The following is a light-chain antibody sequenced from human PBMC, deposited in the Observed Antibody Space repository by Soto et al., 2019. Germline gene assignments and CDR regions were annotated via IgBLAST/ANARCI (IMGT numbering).Light chain of an antibody. Sequence: DIVMIQSPHSLPVTPLEPASISCRSSQSFLHSDGKTYFYWYVQKAGQAPQPLIYEVSNRFSGVPERFSGSGSRTDFTLKISRVEADDVGIYYCMQAIDIPWTFGQGTKV. CDR1: QSFLHSDGKTY. J-gene: IGKJ1*01. V-gene: IGKV2-29*03. CDR3: MQAIDIPWT. CDR2: EVS.